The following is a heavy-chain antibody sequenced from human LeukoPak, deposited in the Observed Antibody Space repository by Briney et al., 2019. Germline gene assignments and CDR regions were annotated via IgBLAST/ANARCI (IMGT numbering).Heavy chain of an antibody. CDR1: GGSISSYY. D-gene: IGHD6-19*01. CDR2: IYYSGST. J-gene: IGHJ4*02. Sequence: PSETLSLTCTVSGGSISSYYWSWIRQPPGKGLEGIGYIYYSGSTNYNPSLKSRVTISVDASKNQFSLKLSSVTAADTAVYYCARTWTLAVASLYYFDYWGQGTLVTVSS. V-gene: IGHV4-59*01. CDR3: ARTWTLAVASLYYFDY.